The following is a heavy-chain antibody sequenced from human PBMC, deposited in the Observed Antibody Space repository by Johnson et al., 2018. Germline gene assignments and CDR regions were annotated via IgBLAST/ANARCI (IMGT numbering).Heavy chain of an antibody. V-gene: IGHV3-30*18. CDR1: GFTFSSYG. J-gene: IGHJ6*03. CDR3: AKDGNRFSSTSCYAPSTNYYYYYYMDV. Sequence: QVQLVESGGGVVLPGRSLRLSSAACGFTFSSYGMHWVRQAPGKGLAWVAVISYDGSNKYYAVSVKGRFTIARDNSKNTLYLQMNSRRAEDTAVYYCAKDGNRFSSTSCYAPSTNYYYYYYMDVWAKGTTVTVSS. CDR2: ISYDGSNK. D-gene: IGHD2-2*01.